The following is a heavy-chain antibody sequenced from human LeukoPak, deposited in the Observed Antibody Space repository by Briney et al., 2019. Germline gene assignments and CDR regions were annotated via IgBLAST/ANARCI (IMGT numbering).Heavy chain of an antibody. CDR1: AFTFSSSA. V-gene: IGHV3-23*01. CDR3: ATTLHSGYYDLY. J-gene: IGHJ4*02. CDR2: IGGSGAGT. D-gene: IGHD3-22*01. Sequence: GGSLRLSCAASAFTFSSSAMSWDRQAPGKGLEWVSGIGGSGAGTYYAVSVKGRFTISRDNSKNTLYLQMNSLIAEDTAVYYCATTLHSGYYDLYWGQGTLVTVSS.